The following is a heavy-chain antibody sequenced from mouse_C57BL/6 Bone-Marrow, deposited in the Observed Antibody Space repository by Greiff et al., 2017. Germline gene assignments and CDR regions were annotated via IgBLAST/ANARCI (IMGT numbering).Heavy chain of an antibody. Sequence: QVQLQQPGAELVRPGTSVKLSCKASGYTFTSYWLHWVKQRPGQGLEWIGVIDPSDSNTNYNQKFKGTATLTVNPSSSTASMQLSRLTSEDSAVDDGARWTYYGGSSHWYFDVWGTGTTVTVSS. CDR1: GYTFTSYW. CDR3: ARWTYYGGSSHWYFDV. D-gene: IGHD1-1*01. J-gene: IGHJ1*03. CDR2: IDPSDSNT. V-gene: IGHV1-59*01.